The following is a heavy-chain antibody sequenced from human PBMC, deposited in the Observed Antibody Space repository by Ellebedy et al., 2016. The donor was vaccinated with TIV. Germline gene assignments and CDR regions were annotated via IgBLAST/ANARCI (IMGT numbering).Heavy chain of an antibody. J-gene: IGHJ4*02. CDR2: IKQDASER. CDR1: GFTFSNYW. CDR3: ARDQWLGRAYYFDS. D-gene: IGHD6-19*01. Sequence: GESLKISCVASGFTFSNYWMSWVRQAPGKGLEWVANIKQDASERYYVVSVKGRFSISRDNAKNSIYLQMNSLRDEDTAVYYWARDQWLGRAYYFDSWGQGILLIVSS. V-gene: IGHV3-7*01.